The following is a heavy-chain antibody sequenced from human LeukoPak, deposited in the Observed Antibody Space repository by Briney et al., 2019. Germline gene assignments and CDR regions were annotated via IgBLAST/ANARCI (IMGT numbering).Heavy chain of an antibody. CDR2: INQDGSEK. Sequence: GGSLRLSCVASGFTFVSHWMTWVRQAPGKGLEWVANINQDGSEKYYVDSVKGRFTISRDNAKNSLYLQMNSLRAEDAAVYYCARSPDYGDYFDYWGQGTLVTVSS. J-gene: IGHJ4*02. V-gene: IGHV3-7*01. D-gene: IGHD4-17*01. CDR1: GFTFVSHW. CDR3: ARSPDYGDYFDY.